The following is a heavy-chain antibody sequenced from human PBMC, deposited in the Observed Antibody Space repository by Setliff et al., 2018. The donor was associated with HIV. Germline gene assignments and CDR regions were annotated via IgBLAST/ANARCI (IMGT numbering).Heavy chain of an antibody. Sequence: SETLSLTCTVSGASISSGGYYWSWIRQHPGKGLEWIGYIYYSGSTYYNPSLKSRVTMSVDTSKNQFSLKLSSVTAADTAVYYCAREGARHYGSGRYHSWFDPWGQGTQVTVSS. V-gene: IGHV4-31*03. J-gene: IGHJ5*02. CDR1: GASISSGGYY. D-gene: IGHD3-10*01. CDR3: AREGARHYGSGRYHSWFDP. CDR2: IYYSGST.